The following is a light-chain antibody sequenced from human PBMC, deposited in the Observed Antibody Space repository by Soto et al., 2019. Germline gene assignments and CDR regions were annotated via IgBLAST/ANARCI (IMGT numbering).Light chain of an antibody. CDR3: QQYSSYSLPT. J-gene: IGKJ4*01. V-gene: IGKV1-5*01. CDR1: QSVSRW. CDR2: DAC. Sequence: DIQMTQSPSILSASVGDSVTITCRASQSVSRWLAWYQQKPGKAPKLLIYDACSLNSGVPSRFSGSQSGTEFTLTITSLLPDDFATYFCQQYSSYSLPTFGGGTKVDI.